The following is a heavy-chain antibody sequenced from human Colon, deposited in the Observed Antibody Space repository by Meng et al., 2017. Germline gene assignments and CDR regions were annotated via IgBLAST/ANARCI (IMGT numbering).Heavy chain of an antibody. CDR3: ARDTLYGTDY. CDR1: GGSIKSGGYH. Sequence: QVHLHESGPGLVRPSDDLSPVCTVSGGSIKSGGYHWSWVRQHPGKGLEYIGFMSDSGTTDYNPSLRSRVSISEIGSSKNQLSLTLRSVTAADTATYFCARDTLYGTDYWGQGVLVTVSS. CDR2: MSDSGTT. D-gene: IGHD4-17*01. J-gene: IGHJ4*02. V-gene: IGHV4-31*03.